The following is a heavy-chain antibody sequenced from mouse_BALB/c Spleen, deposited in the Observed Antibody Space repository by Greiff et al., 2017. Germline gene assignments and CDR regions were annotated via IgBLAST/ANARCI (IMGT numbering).Heavy chain of an antibody. D-gene: IGHD4-1*01. CDR3: TRSAGMFAY. CDR1: GYTFTSYW. CDR2: IYPSDSYT. J-gene: IGHJ3*01. Sequence: QVQLQQPGAELVRPGASVKLSCKASGYTFTSYWINWVKQRPGQGLEWIGNIYPSDSYTNYNQKFKDKATLTVDKSSSTAYMQLSSPTSEDAAVYYCTRSAGMFAYWGQGTLVTVSA. V-gene: IGHV1-69*02.